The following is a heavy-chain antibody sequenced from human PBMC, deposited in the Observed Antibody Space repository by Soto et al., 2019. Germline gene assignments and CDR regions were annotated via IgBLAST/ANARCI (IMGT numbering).Heavy chain of an antibody. V-gene: IGHV1-46*01. CDR3: ARESKSSGYYYYGMDV. CDR1: GYTFTSYY. Sequence: SVKVSCKASGYTFTSYYMHWVRQAPGQGLEWMGIINPSGGSTSYAQKFQGRVTMTRDTSTSTVYMELSSLRSEDTAVYYCARESKSSGYYYYGMDVWGQGTTVTSP. CDR2: INPSGGST. J-gene: IGHJ6*02. D-gene: IGHD3-3*01.